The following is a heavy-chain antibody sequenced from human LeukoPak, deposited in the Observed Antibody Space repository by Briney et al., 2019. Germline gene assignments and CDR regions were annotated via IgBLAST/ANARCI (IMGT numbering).Heavy chain of an antibody. J-gene: IGHJ3*02. CDR3: AKLYLAAAGNKNDAFDI. D-gene: IGHD6-13*01. V-gene: IGHV3-23*01. CDR1: GFTFSSYG. CDR2: ISGSGGST. Sequence: PGGTLRLSCAASGFTFSSYGMSWVRQAPGKGLEWVSAISGSGGSTYYADSVKGRFTISRDNSKNTLYLQMNSLRAEDTAVYYCAKLYLAAAGNKNDAFDIWGQGTMVTVSS.